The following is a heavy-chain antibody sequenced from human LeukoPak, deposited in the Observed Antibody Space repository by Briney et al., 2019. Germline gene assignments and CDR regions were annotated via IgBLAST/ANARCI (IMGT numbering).Heavy chain of an antibody. J-gene: IGHJ5*02. D-gene: IGHD2-21*01. V-gene: IGHV4-59*01. CDR1: GGSISGYY. Sequence: SETLSLTCTVSGGSISGYYWSCIRQPPVKLLEWIGYIYYSGDTNYNPSLKSRISISVDTSKNQFSLKLSSVTAADTAVYYCARGDVVFDPWGQGTLVTVSS. CDR3: ARGDVVFDP. CDR2: IYYSGDT.